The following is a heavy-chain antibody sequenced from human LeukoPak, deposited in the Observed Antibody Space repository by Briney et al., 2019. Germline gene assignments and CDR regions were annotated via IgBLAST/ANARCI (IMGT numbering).Heavy chain of an antibody. CDR3: ARGGMVRENNWFDP. Sequence: PSETLSLTCAVYGGSFSGYYWSWIRQPPGKGLEWIGEINHSGSTNYNPSLKSRVTISVDTSKNQFSLKLSSVTAADTAVYYCARGGMVRENNWFDPWGQGTLVTVSS. CDR2: INHSGST. D-gene: IGHD3-10*01. CDR1: GGSFSGYY. V-gene: IGHV4-34*01. J-gene: IGHJ5*02.